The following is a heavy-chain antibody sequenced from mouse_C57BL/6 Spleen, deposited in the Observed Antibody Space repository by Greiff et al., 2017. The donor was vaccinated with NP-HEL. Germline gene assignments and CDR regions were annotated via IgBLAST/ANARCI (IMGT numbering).Heavy chain of an antibody. CDR2: IYPGDGDT. Sequence: VQLQQSGAELVKPGASVKISCKASGYAFSSYWMNWVKQRPGKGLEWIGQIYPGDGDTNYNGKFKGKATLTADKSSSTAYMQLSSLTSEDSAVYFCARGPYSNYEDYWGQGTTLTVSS. CDR1: GYAFSSYW. CDR3: ARGPYSNYEDY. D-gene: IGHD2-5*01. V-gene: IGHV1-80*01. J-gene: IGHJ2*01.